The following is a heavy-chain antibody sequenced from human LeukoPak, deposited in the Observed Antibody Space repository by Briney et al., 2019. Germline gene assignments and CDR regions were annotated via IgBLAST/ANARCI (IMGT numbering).Heavy chain of an antibody. CDR1: GGSISSSSYY. Sequence: SETLSLTCTVSGGSISSSSYYWGWIRQPPGKGLEWIGGIYYSGSTYYNPSLKSRVTISVDTSKNQFSLKLSSVTAADTAVYYCARSGGHDFWSGYYVYNWFDPWGQGTLVTVSS. V-gene: IGHV4-39*07. J-gene: IGHJ5*02. CDR3: ARSGGHDFWSGYYVYNWFDP. D-gene: IGHD3-3*01. CDR2: IYYSGST.